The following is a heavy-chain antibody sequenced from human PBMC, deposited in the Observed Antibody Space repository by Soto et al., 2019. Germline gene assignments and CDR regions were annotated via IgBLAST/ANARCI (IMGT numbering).Heavy chain of an antibody. V-gene: IGHV1-18*01. CDR3: ARVTVVPAAMVYWFDP. Sequence: VSCKASGYTFTSYGISWVRQAPGQGLEWMGWISAYNGNTNYAQKLQGRVTITTDTSTSTAYMELSSLRSEDTAVYYCARVTVVPAAMVYWFDPWGQGTLVTVSS. J-gene: IGHJ5*02. CDR1: GYTFTSYG. CDR2: ISAYNGNT. D-gene: IGHD2-2*01.